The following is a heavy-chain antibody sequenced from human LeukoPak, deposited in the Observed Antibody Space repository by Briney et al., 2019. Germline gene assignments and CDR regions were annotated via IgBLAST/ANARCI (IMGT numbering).Heavy chain of an antibody. D-gene: IGHD6-19*01. V-gene: IGHV3-53*01. CDR1: GFTVSSNY. CDR2: IYSGGST. CDR3: AKAHGYSSGWHGY. Sequence: PGGSLRLSCAASGFTVSSNYMSWVRQAPGKGLEWVSVIYSGGSTYYADSVKGRFSISRDNSKNTLYLQMNSLRAEDTAVYYCAKAHGYSSGWHGYWGQGTLVTVSS. J-gene: IGHJ4*02.